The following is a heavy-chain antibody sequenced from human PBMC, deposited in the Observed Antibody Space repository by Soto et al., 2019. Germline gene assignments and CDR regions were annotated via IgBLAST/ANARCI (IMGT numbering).Heavy chain of an antibody. CDR2: IYTSGST. V-gene: IGHV4-4*07. CDR1: GGSISSYY. CDR3: DRAPPYYDFWSGHYYYGLDV. J-gene: IGHJ6*02. Sequence: SETLSLTCTVSGGSISSYYWSWIRQPAGKGLEWIGRIYTSGSTNYNPSLKSRVTMSVDTSKNQLSLKLSSVTAADTAVYYCDRAPPYYDFWSGHYYYGLDVWGQRTTVTVSS. D-gene: IGHD3-3*01.